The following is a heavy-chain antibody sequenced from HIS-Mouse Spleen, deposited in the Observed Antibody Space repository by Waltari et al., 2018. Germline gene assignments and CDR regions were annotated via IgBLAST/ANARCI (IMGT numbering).Heavy chain of an antibody. CDR1: GGSIRSSSSY. CDR2: IYYSGST. J-gene: IGHJ2*01. Sequence: QLQLQESGPGLVKPSETLSLTCTVSGGSIRSSSSYWGWLRQPPGKGLEWIGSIYYSGSTYYNPSLKSRVTTSVDTSKNQFSLKLSSVTAAGTAVYYCAREIPYSSSWYDWYFDLWGRGTLVTVSS. D-gene: IGHD6-13*01. V-gene: IGHV4-39*07. CDR3: AREIPYSSSWYDWYFDL.